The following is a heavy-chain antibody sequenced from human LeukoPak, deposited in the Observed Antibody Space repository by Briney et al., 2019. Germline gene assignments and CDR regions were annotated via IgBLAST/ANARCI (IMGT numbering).Heavy chain of an antibody. CDR2: TVSMFATT. CDR3: ARVPVASMTPLYFFDL. CDR1: GGIFGRHG. V-gene: IGHV1-69*01. Sequence: SVKVSCKASGGIFGRHGISWVRQAPGQGLEWMGGTVSMFATTIYAENFQGRLTITADESTSTAYMELKSLTSEDTAVYFCARVPVASMTPLYFFDLWGQGTLVTVSS. J-gene: IGHJ4*02.